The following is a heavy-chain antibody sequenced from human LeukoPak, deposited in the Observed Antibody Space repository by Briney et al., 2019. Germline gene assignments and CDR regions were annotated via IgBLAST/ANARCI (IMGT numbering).Heavy chain of an antibody. V-gene: IGHV3-23*01. CDR1: GFTFSNYA. J-gene: IGHJ5*02. CDR3: ARDQEAAGTRLGWFDP. CDR2: VSATGGTT. D-gene: IGHD2-15*01. Sequence: GGSLRLSCTVSGFTFSNYAMNWVRQAPGKGLEWVSTVSATGGTTYYGDSVKGRLTISRDNSKSTLYLHMSSLRPEDTAVYYCARDQEAAGTRLGWFDPWGQGTLVTVSS.